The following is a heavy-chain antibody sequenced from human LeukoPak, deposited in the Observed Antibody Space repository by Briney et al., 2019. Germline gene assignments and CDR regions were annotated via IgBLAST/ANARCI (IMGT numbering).Heavy chain of an antibody. CDR1: AVTISDHH. D-gene: IGHD3-22*01. Sequence: PAGSLRLSCAASAVTISDHHMDWVRQAQGKGLKWVGRTRNKARGHTTEYAASVRGRFTMSRDDSTSLVYLQMNSLKTEDTAVYFCARDQSESDNSAFDIWGQGTVVIVSS. V-gene: IGHV3-72*01. CDR2: TRNKARGHTT. J-gene: IGHJ3*02. CDR3: ARDQSESDNSAFDI.